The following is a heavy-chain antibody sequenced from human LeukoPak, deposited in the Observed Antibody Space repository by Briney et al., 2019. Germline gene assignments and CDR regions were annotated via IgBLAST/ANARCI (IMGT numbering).Heavy chain of an antibody. D-gene: IGHD6-19*01. CDR1: GFTFSSYW. V-gene: IGHV3-74*01. Sequence: QSGGSLRLSCAASGFTFSSYWMHWVRHPPGKGLIWVARISDEGSHTFYADSVKGRFAMSRDNTKDTLYLQMNSLRAEDTGVYYCARDAVTGYSSGWYKPFPFDYWGQGSLVTVSS. J-gene: IGHJ4*02. CDR2: ISDEGSHT. CDR3: ARDAVTGYSSGWYKPFPFDY.